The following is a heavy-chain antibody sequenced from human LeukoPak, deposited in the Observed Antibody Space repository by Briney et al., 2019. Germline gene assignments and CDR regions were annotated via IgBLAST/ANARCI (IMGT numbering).Heavy chain of an antibody. CDR2: IKQDESEK. V-gene: IGHV3-7*01. D-gene: IGHD3-16*01. J-gene: IGHJ6*02. Sequence: PGGALRLSCAASGFTLISYWMSWVRQAPGKGLEWVANIKQDESEKYYVDSVKGRFTISRDNAKNSLYLQMNSLRDEDTAVYYCARDWGVPVLYYGMDVGGQRNTVTVCS. CDR1: GFTLISYW. CDR3: ARDWGVPVLYYGMDV.